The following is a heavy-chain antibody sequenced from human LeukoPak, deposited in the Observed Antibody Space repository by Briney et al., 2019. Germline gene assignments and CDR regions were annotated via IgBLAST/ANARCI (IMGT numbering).Heavy chain of an antibody. CDR2: IYYSGST. Sequence: SETLSLTCTVSGGSISSGDYYWSWIRQPPGEGLEWVGYIYYSGSTYYNPSLKSRVTISVDTSKNQFSLKLSSVTAADTAVYYCARNYYDSSGYRHYYYYMDVWGKGTTVTVSS. CDR3: ARNYYDSSGYRHYYYYMDV. V-gene: IGHV4-30-4*08. J-gene: IGHJ6*03. D-gene: IGHD3-22*01. CDR1: GGSISSGDYY.